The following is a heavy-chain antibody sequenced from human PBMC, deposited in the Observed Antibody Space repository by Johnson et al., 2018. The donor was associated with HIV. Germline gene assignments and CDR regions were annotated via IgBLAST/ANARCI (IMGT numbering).Heavy chain of an antibody. J-gene: IGHJ3*02. D-gene: IGHD3-16*01. Sequence: QVQLVESGGGVVQPGRSLRLSCAVSGFTLSTYGMHWVRQAPGKGPEWVAVMSYDESNTYYADSVKGRFTISRAKSKKTLYLQMNGLRVEDTAVYYCAKCIWGSSLIDVFDMWGRGTTVTVSS. V-gene: IGHV3-33*05. CDR2: MSYDESNT. CDR3: AKCIWGSSLIDVFDM. CDR1: GFTLSTYG.